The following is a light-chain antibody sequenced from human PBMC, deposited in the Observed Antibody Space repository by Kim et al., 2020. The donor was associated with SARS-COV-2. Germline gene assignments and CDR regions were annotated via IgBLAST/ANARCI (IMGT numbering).Light chain of an antibody. Sequence: QAGLPPPPSFSPDLRQTATLTCTGNSNNVGFQGAVWLQQHQGHPPQLLSYRNNKRPSGISERFSASRSGNTASLTITGLQPEDEADYYCSAWDSSLTGWVFGGGTQLTVL. V-gene: IGLV10-54*04. CDR1: SNNVGFQG. CDR3: SAWDSSLTGWV. J-gene: IGLJ3*02. CDR2: RNN.